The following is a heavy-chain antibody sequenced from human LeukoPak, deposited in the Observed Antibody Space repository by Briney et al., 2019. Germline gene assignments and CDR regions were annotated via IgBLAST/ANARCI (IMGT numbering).Heavy chain of an antibody. CDR2: ISSSGSTI. V-gene: IGHV3-11*01. Sequence: GGSLRLSCAASGFTFSDYYMSWIRQAPGKGLEWVSYISSSGSTIYYADSVKGRFTISRDNAKNSLYLQMNSLRAEDTAVYYCARAAVYSSSWDFDYWGQGTPVTVSS. CDR3: ARAAVYSSSWDFDY. J-gene: IGHJ4*02. D-gene: IGHD6-13*01. CDR1: GFTFSDYY.